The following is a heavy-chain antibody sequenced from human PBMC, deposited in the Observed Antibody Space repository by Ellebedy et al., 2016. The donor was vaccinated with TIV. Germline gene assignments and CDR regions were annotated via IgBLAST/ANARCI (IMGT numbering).Heavy chain of an antibody. D-gene: IGHD6-13*01. J-gene: IGHJ4*02. CDR2: IYTGDST. V-gene: IGHV3-53*05. CDR1: GFSVSSNY. CDR3: ARRGLAAGGTLLYY. Sequence: GESLKISCAASGFSVSSNYVSWVRQAPGKGLEWVSYIYTGDSTYHADAVKGRLAISRDNSENTLYLQVNSLTTEDTAVYYCARRGLAAGGTLLYYWGQGTLVTVSS.